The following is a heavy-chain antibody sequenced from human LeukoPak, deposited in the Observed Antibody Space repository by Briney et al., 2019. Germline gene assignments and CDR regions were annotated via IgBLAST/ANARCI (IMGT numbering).Heavy chain of an antibody. Sequence: GGSLRLSCAASGFTFSSYSMNWVRQAPGKGLEWVSSISSSSSYIYYADSVKGRFTISRDNAKNSLYLQMNSLRAEDTAVYYCARDMPGYYDSSGYYRFDYWGQGTLVTVSS. D-gene: IGHD3-22*01. CDR2: ISSSSSYI. J-gene: IGHJ4*02. CDR1: GFTFSSYS. V-gene: IGHV3-21*01. CDR3: ARDMPGYYDSSGYYRFDY.